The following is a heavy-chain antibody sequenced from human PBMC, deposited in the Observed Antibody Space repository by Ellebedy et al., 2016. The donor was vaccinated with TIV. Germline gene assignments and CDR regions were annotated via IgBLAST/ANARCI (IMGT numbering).Heavy chain of an antibody. J-gene: IGHJ4*02. Sequence: SETLSLXCAVDVGSLSGYLWTWIRQPPTKGLEWIGETDHSGGTKINTSLKSRVTISLDTSQNQLSLKLSSVTAADTAMYYCAAWKLQQPKVVYWGQGTLATVSS. CDR1: VGSLSGYL. V-gene: IGHV4-34*01. D-gene: IGHD6-13*01. CDR3: AAWKLQQPKVVY. CDR2: TDHSGGT.